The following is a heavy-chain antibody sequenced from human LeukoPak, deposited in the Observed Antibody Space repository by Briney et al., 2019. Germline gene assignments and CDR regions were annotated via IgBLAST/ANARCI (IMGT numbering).Heavy chain of an antibody. D-gene: IGHD3-22*01. J-gene: IGHJ4*02. CDR1: GFTFSSYA. CDR2: ISGSGGST. CDR3: AKGNYYYYDSSGYYSYYFDY. V-gene: IGHV3-23*01. Sequence: GGSLRLSCAASGFTFSSYAMSWVRQAPGKGLEWVSAISGSGGSTYYADSVKGRFTISRDNSKNTLYLQMNSLRAEDTAVYYCAKGNYYYYDSSGYYSYYFDYWGQGTLVTVSS.